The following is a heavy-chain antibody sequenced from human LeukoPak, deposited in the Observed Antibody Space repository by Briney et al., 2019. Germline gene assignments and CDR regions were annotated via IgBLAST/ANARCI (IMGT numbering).Heavy chain of an antibody. CDR1: GFTFSDYY. CDR2: IRNKDNSYTT. J-gene: IGHJ4*02. Sequence: PGGSLRLSCAASGFTFSDYYMDWVRQAPGMGLEWVARIRNKDNSYTTEYAASVKGRFTISRDDSKKSLYLQMNSLKTEDTASYYCVRSGSDWTTTFDYWGQGALVTVSS. CDR3: VRSGSDWTTTFDY. V-gene: IGHV3-72*01. D-gene: IGHD1-1*01.